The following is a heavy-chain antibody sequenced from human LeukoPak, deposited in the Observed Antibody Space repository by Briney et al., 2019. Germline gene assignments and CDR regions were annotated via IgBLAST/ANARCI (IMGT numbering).Heavy chain of an antibody. CDR2: LHSGGGT. CDR3: ARDRSGTYLDY. V-gene: IGHV3-66*01. D-gene: IGHD1-26*01. CDR1: GGTVWSSF. J-gene: IGHJ4*02. Sequence: GGSLRLSCAESGGTVWSSFRSWIRQPPGKGLEWVAILHSGGGTDYADSVRGRFTISRDNSKDILYLQMNSLRAEDTAVYYCARDRSGTYLDYWGQGTLVTVSS.